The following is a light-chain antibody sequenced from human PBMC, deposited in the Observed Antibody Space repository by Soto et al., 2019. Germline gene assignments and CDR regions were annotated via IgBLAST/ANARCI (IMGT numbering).Light chain of an antibody. CDR2: WAS. V-gene: IGKV4-1*01. CDR3: QQYYSTPRT. J-gene: IGKJ1*01. Sequence: DIVITHSPGSLSLSVGEMSTINCKSSPRVLYSSNNKNYLAWYQQKPGQPPKLLIYWASTRESGVPDRFSGSGSGTDFTLTISSLQAEDVAVYYCQQYYSTPRTFGQGTKVDIK. CDR1: PRVLYSSNNKNY.